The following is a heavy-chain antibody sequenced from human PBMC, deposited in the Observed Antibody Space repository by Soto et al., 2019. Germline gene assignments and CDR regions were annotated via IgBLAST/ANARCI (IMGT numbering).Heavy chain of an antibody. Sequence: SETLSLTCTVSGASITDYYWSWIRQTPGRRLEWIGNIFYTENPGYDPSLTSRATLSVDTSKNQLSLRLTSVNTAGTAVYYCARVGGAPLGAFDIWGQGTMVTVSS. CDR1: GASITDYY. V-gene: IGHV4-59*01. J-gene: IGHJ3*02. D-gene: IGHD1-26*01. CDR2: IFYTENP. CDR3: ARVGGAPLGAFDI.